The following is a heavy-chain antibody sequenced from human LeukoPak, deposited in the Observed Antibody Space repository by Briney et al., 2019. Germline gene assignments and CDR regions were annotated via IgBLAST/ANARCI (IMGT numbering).Heavy chain of an antibody. J-gene: IGHJ3*02. CDR3: TRVRYSSGWLGGRLDAFDI. D-gene: IGHD6-19*01. CDR2: IIPIFGTA. Sequence: SVKVSCKASGGTFSSYAISWVRQAPGQGLEWMGGIIPIFGTANYAQKFQGRVTITADESTSTAYMELSSLRSEDTAVYYCTRVRYSSGWLGGRLDAFDIWGQGTMVTVSS. V-gene: IGHV1-69*01. CDR1: GGTFSSYA.